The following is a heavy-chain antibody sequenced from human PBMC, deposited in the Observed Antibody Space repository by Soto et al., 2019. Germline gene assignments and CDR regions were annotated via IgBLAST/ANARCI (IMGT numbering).Heavy chain of an antibody. CDR2: IWYDGSNK. CDR3: ARQSREARPAGSNWFDP. CDR1: GFTFSSYG. Sequence: GGSLRLSCAASGFTFSSYGMHWVRQAPGKGLEWVAVIWYDGSNKYYADSVKGRFTISRDNSKNTLYLQMNSLRAEDTAVYYCARQSREARPAGSNWFDPWGQGTLVTVSS. D-gene: IGHD6-6*01. V-gene: IGHV3-33*01. J-gene: IGHJ5*02.